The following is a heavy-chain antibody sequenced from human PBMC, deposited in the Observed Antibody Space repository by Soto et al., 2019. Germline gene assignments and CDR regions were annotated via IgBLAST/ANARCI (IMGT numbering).Heavy chain of an antibody. CDR3: ARRTVNIRTFYSGLKTHCFDY. CDR2: IYYSGST. Sequence: QLQLQESGPGLVKPSETLSLTCAVSGGSISSSGYYWGWIRQPPGKGLEWIGSIYYSGSTYYTPSLQSRVAISVDTSKNQFSLKLNSVTAADTAVYYCARRTVNIRTFYSGLKTHCFDYWGQGTLVTVSS. J-gene: IGHJ4*02. V-gene: IGHV4-39*01. CDR1: GGSISSSGYY. D-gene: IGHD6-19*01.